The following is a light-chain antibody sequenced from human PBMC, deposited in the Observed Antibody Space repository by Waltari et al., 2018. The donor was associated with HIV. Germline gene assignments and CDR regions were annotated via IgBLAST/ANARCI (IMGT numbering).Light chain of an antibody. CDR1: QSVTSK. J-gene: IGKJ4*01. V-gene: IGKV3-15*01. CDR2: RAS. Sequence: EIVMTQSPATLSTVPGERAPLSCSASQSVTSKLAWYRQKPGQAPRLLIYRASTRATGIPARFSGGGSGTEFTLTISSLQSEDFAVYYCQQYNNWPLTFGGGTRVEI. CDR3: QQYNNWPLT.